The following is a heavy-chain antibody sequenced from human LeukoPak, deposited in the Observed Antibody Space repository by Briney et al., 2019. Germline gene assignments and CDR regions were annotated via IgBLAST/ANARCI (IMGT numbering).Heavy chain of an antibody. Sequence: PGGSLRLSCAASGFTFSSYAMSWVRQAPGKGLEWVSAICGSGGSTYYADSVKGRFTISRDNSKNALYLQMNSLRAEDTAVYYCAKAAGFGELSSIFDYWGQGTLVTVSS. J-gene: IGHJ4*02. CDR2: ICGSGGST. V-gene: IGHV3-23*01. CDR3: AKAAGFGELSSIFDY. CDR1: GFTFSSYA. D-gene: IGHD3-10*01.